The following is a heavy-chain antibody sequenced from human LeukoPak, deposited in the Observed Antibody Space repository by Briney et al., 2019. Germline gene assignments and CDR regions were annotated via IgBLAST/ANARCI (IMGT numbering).Heavy chain of an antibody. CDR2: MNPNSGNT. Sequence: VASVKVSCKASGYTFTSYDINWVRQATGQGLEWMGWMNPNSGNTGYAQKFQGRVTITRNTSISTAYMELSSLRSEDTAVYYCARGHYDFWSGYYEDDYWGQGTLVTVSS. D-gene: IGHD3-3*01. CDR1: GYTFTSYD. CDR3: ARGHYDFWSGYYEDDY. J-gene: IGHJ4*02. V-gene: IGHV1-8*03.